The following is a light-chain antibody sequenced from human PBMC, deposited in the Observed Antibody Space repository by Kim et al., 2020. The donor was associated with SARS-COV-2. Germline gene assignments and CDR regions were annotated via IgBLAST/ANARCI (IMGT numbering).Light chain of an antibody. J-gene: IGKJ4*01. CDR1: QSISNS. CDR2: GAS. CDR3: QQSSHWPLT. Sequence: LSPGERATLSCRASQSISNSLAWYQQKPGQAPRLLIYGASNRATGIPARFSGSGSGTDFTLTISSLEPEDFAVYYCQQSSHWPLTFGGGTKVDIK. V-gene: IGKV3-11*01.